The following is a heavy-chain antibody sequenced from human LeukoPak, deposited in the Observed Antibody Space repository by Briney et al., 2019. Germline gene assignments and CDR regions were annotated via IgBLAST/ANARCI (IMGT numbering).Heavy chain of an antibody. CDR1: GGSISSYY. V-gene: IGHV4-59*01. CDR3: ARGEFSYYDSSGYYY. CDR2: IYYSGST. D-gene: IGHD3-22*01. Sequence: SETLSLTCTVSGGSISSYYWSWIRQPPRKGLEWIGYIYYSGSTNYNPSLKSRVTISVDTSKNQFSLKLSSVTAADTAVYYCARGEFSYYDSSGYYYWGQGTLVTVSS. J-gene: IGHJ4*02.